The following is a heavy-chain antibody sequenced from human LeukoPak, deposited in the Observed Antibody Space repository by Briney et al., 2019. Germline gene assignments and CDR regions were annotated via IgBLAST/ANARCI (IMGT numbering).Heavy chain of an antibody. Sequence: ASVKVSCKASGYTFTSYGISWVRQAPGQGLEWMGWISAYNGNTNYAQKLQGRVTMTTDTFTSTAYMELRSLRSDDTAVYYCARTPYRPDYFDYWGQGTLVTVSS. V-gene: IGHV1-18*01. CDR1: GYTFTSYG. CDR2: ISAYNGNT. J-gene: IGHJ4*02. D-gene: IGHD2-15*01. CDR3: ARTPYRPDYFDY.